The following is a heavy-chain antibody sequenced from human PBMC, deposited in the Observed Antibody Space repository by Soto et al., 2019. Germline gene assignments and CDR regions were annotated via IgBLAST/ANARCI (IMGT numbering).Heavy chain of an antibody. Sequence: QITVKESGPPRVKPTQTLTLTCTFSGFSLSTSGVGVGWIRQPPGTALEWLALIYWDDDKRYSPSLKSRLTITKDTSKNQVVLTMTNMDPVDTATYYCAHRRGGCSGGSCYSDFDYWGQGTLVTVSS. V-gene: IGHV2-5*02. J-gene: IGHJ4*02. CDR3: AHRRGGCSGGSCYSDFDY. CDR1: GFSLSTSGVG. D-gene: IGHD2-15*01. CDR2: IYWDDDK.